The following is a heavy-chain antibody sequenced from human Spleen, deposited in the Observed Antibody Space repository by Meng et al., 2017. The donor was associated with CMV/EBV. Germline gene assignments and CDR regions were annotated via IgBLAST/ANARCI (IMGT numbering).Heavy chain of an antibody. CDR1: GFIFSNYY. V-gene: IGHV3-21*01. CDR2: ISSCSSYI. D-gene: IGHD1-26*01. J-gene: IGHJ4*02. CDR3: ARGSGPELELMYYFDY. Sequence: GESLKISCAASGFIFSNYYMNWVRQAPGKGLEWVSSISSCSSYIYYADSVKGRFTISRDNAKNSLYLQMNSLRADDTAVYYFARGSGPELELMYYFDYWGQGTLVTVSS.